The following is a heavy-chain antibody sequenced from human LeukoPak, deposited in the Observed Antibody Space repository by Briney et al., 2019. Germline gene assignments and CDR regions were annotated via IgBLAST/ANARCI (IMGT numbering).Heavy chain of an antibody. CDR1: GGSIISNNYY. J-gene: IGHJ4*02. CDR3: ARHHHNGWSDY. Sequence: SDTLSLTCTVFGGSIISNNYYCAWIRQPPGKGLEWIGSIYYSGDTYYNPSLKSRLTICIDPSNNQFSLKLTSVTAADTAVYYCARHHHNGWSDYWGPGTLVTVSS. CDR2: IYYSGDT. V-gene: IGHV4-39*01. D-gene: IGHD6-19*01.